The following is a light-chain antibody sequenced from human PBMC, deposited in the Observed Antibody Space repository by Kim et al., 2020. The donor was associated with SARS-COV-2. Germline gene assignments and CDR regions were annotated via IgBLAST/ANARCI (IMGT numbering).Light chain of an antibody. CDR1: QGIRND. V-gene: IGKV1-6*01. J-gene: IGKJ2*01. CDR2: AAS. Sequence: AIQMTQSPSSLSASAGDRVNITCRASQGIRNDLGWYQQKPGKAPNLLIYAASSLHTGVPPRFSGTGSGTDFTLTISSLQPEDFATYYCLQDFTYPYTFGQGTKLEI. CDR3: LQDFTYPYT.